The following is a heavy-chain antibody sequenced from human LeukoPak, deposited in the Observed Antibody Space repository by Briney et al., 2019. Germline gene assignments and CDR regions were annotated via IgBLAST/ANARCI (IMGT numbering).Heavy chain of an antibody. D-gene: IGHD3-3*01. CDR3: ARDVGYDFWSGYYGFYYYYYMDV. V-gene: IGHV1-69*06. CDR1: GYTFTSYA. CDR2: IIPIFGTA. Sequence: SVKVSCKASGYTFTSYAISWVRQAPGQGLEWMGGIIPIFGTANYAQKFQGRVTITADKSTSTAYMELRSLRSDDTAVYYCARDVGYDFWSGYYGFYYYYYMDVWGKGTTVTVSS. J-gene: IGHJ6*03.